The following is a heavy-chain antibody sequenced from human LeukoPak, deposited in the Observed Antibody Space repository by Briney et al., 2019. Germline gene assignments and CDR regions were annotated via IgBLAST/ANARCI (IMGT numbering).Heavy chain of an antibody. CDR2: ITTSSSYI. D-gene: IGHD4-23*01. CDR3: ATLDYGGNSDDH. V-gene: IGHV3-21*01. CDR1: EFIFKKYT. Sequence: GGSLRLSCAGSEFIFKKYTKHWVRQAPGKGLEWVSSITTSSSYIYYADSVKGRFTISRDNANNSLYLQMNSLRDEDTAVYFCATLDYGGNSDDHWGQGTLVAVSS. J-gene: IGHJ5*02.